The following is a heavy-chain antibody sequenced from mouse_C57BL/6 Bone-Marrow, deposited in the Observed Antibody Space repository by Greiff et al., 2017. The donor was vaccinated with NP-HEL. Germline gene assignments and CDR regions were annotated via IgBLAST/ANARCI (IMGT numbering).Heavy chain of an antibody. CDR2: IWSGGST. J-gene: IGHJ3*01. Sequence: VMLVESGPGLVQPSQSLSITCTVSGFSLTSYGVHWVRQSPGKGLEWLGVIWSGGSTDYNAAFISRLSISKDNSKSQVFFKMNSLQADDTAIYYCASYDGYHWFAYWGQGTLVTVSA. CDR1: GFSLTSYG. V-gene: IGHV2-2*01. D-gene: IGHD2-3*01. CDR3: ASYDGYHWFAY.